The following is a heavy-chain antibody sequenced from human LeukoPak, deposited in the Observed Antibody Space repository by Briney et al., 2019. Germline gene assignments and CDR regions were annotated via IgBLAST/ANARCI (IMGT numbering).Heavy chain of an antibody. D-gene: IGHD5-12*01. CDR3: AREQYSGYDS. V-gene: IGHV4-39*02. J-gene: IGHJ5*02. CDR1: GGSISSSSYY. Sequence: SETLSLTXTVSGGSISSSSYYWGWIRQPPGKGLEWIGSIYYSGSTYYNPSLKSRVTISVDTSKNQFSLKLSSVTAADTAVYYCAREQYSGYDSWGQGTLVTVSS. CDR2: IYYSGST.